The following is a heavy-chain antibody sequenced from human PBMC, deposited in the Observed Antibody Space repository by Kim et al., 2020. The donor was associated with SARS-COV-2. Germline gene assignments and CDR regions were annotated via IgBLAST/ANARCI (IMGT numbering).Heavy chain of an antibody. CDR1: GGTFSSYA. D-gene: IGHD5-12*01. CDR2: IIPIFGTA. J-gene: IGHJ6*02. CDR3: ARDDAREYSGYVDYYYYYGMDV. Sequence: SVKVSCKASGGTFSSYAISWVRQAPGQGLEWMGGIIPIFGTANYAQKFQGRVTITADESTSTAYMELSSLRSEDTAVYYCARDDAREYSGYVDYYYYYGMDVWGQGTTVTVSS. V-gene: IGHV1-69*13.